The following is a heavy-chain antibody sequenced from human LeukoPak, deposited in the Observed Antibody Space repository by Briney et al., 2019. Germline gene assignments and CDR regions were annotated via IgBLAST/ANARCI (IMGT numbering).Heavy chain of an antibody. V-gene: IGHV4-59*01. CDR2: IYYSGST. CDR1: GGSINSYY. D-gene: IGHD4-23*01. CDR3: ARGTTVVAHYSDY. Sequence: SETLSLTCTVSGGSINSYYWSWIRQPPGKGLEWIGYIYYSGSTNYNPSLRSRVSISEDTAKNQFSLKLSSVTAADTAVYYCARGTTVVAHYSDYWGQGTLVTVSS. J-gene: IGHJ4*02.